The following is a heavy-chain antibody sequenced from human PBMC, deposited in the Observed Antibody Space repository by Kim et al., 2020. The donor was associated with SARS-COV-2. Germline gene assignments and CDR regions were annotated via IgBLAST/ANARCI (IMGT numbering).Heavy chain of an antibody. V-gene: IGHV3-33*05. CDR1: GFTFSSYG. D-gene: IGHD2-2*01. J-gene: IGHJ4*02. Sequence: GGSLRLSCAASGFTFSSYGMHWVRQAPGKGLEWVAVISYDGSNKYYADSVKGRFTISRDNSKNTLYLQMNSLRAEDTAVYYCARSSTSLGYYFDYWGQGTLVTVSS. CDR3: ARSSTSLGYYFDY. CDR2: ISYDGSNK.